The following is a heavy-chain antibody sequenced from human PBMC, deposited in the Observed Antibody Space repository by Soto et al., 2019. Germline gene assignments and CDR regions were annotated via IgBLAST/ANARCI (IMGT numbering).Heavy chain of an antibody. J-gene: IGHJ5*02. V-gene: IGHV3-53*02. Sequence: EVLLVETGGALIQPGGSLRLSCAASGFDVSYNYMSWVRQAPGKGLEWLSIIHPDGATYYAGSVKGRFTISRDNSKITVHLQMNDLRGDDTAVYYCGSIAVAEGFDPWGQGTLVTVSS. D-gene: IGHD6-19*01. CDR2: IHPDGAT. CDR3: GSIAVAEGFDP. CDR1: GFDVSYNY.